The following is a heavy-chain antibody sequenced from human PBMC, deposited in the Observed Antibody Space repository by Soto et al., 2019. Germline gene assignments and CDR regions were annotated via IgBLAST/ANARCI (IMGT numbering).Heavy chain of an antibody. Sequence: PSETLSLTCTVTGDSISSRSYYWGWIRQPPGKGLEWIGSIYYSGSTNYNPSLKSRVTISVDTSKNQFSLKLSSVTAADTAVYYCARGPITTNPRFDPWGQGTLVTVSS. CDR1: GDSISSRSYY. J-gene: IGHJ5*02. CDR2: IYYSGST. V-gene: IGHV4-39*07. CDR3: ARGPITTNPRFDP. D-gene: IGHD3-22*01.